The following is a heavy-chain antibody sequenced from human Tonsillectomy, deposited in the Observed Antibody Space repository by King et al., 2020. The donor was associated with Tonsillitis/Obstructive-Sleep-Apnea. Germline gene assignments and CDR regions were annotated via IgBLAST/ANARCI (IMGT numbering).Heavy chain of an antibody. V-gene: IGHV3-21*01. CDR3: ARDPLGDGYNPTNS. CDR2: ISSSSSYI. CDR1: GFTFSSYS. D-gene: IGHD5-24*01. Sequence: VQLVESGGGLVKPGGSLRLSCAASGFTFSSYSMNWVRQAPGKGLEWVSSISSSSSYIYYADSVKGRFTISRDNAKNSLYLQMNSLRAEDTAVYYCARDPLGDGYNPTNSWGQGTLVTVSS. J-gene: IGHJ4*02.